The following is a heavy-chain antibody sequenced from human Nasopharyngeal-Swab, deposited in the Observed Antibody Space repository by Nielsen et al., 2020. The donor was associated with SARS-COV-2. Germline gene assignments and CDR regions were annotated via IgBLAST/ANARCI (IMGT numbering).Heavy chain of an antibody. CDR1: GFTFSSYD. CDR2: ISSNGGST. V-gene: IGHV3-64*04. CDR3: ARDRVWFVELFYVDH. D-gene: IGHD3-10*01. J-gene: IGHJ4*02. Sequence: ESLKISCSASGFTFSSYDMHWVRQAPGKGLEYVSAISSNGGSTYYADSMKGRFTISRDNSKNTLYLQMNSLRAQDTAVYYCARDRVWFVELFYVDHWGQGTLVTVSS.